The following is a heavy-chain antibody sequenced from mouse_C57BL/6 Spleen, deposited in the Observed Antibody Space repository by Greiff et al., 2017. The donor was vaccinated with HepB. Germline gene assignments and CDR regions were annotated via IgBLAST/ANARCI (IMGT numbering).Heavy chain of an antibody. CDR3: AMGELGHGYFDV. V-gene: IGHV1-53*01. D-gene: IGHD4-1*01. CDR1: GYTFTSYW. Sequence: VQLQQPGTELVKPGASVKLSCKASGYTFTSYWMHWVKQRPGQGLEWIGNIKPSNGGTNYNEKCKSKATLTVDKSSSTAFMQLSSLTSEDSAVYYCAMGELGHGYFDVWGTGATVTVSS. CDR2: IKPSNGGT. J-gene: IGHJ1*03.